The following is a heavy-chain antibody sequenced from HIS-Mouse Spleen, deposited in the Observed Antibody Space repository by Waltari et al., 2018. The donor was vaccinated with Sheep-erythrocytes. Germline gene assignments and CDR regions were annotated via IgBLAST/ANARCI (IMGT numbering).Heavy chain of an antibody. V-gene: IGHV4-39*01. CDR2: ISYSGST. J-gene: IGHJ4*02. Sequence: QLQLQESGPGLVKPSETLSLTCTVSGGSISSSSYYWGWIRQPPGKGLEWIGSISYSGSTYYNPSLKRRVTISVDTSKNQFSLKLSSVTAADTAVYYCARLYYYDSSGYYFDYWGQGTLVTVSS. CDR1: GGSISSSSYY. D-gene: IGHD3-22*01. CDR3: ARLYYYDSSGYYFDY.